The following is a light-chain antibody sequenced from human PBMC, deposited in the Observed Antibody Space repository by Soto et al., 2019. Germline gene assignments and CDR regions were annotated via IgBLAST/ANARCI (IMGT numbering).Light chain of an antibody. J-gene: IGKJ2*01. Sequence: EIVLTQSPATLALSPGDRATLSCRASQSISSHLAWYQQKTGQAPRLLIYDASNMAPGIPTRFTGSGSGTGFTLAISSLKPEDFAVYSCQQCTNWPPEYTFGQGTRVEIK. CDR3: QQCTNWPPEYT. V-gene: IGKV3-11*01. CDR2: DAS. CDR1: QSISSH.